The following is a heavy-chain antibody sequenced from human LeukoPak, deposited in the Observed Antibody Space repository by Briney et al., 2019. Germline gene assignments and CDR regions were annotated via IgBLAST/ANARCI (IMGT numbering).Heavy chain of an antibody. D-gene: IGHD3-22*01. CDR3: AKGYYDSSGYHGSAGYFDY. Sequence: GGSLRLSCTASGFSINSYGMHWVRQAPGKGLEWVAVIWYDGSNENYADSVKGRFTISRDNSKNTLYLQMNSLRAEDTAVYYCAKGYYDSSGYHGSAGYFDYWGQGALVTVSS. CDR1: GFSINSYG. J-gene: IGHJ4*02. V-gene: IGHV3-33*06. CDR2: IWYDGSNE.